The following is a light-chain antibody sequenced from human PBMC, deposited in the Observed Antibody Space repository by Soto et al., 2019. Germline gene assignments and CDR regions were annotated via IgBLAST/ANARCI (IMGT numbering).Light chain of an antibody. CDR2: DAS. J-gene: IGKJ1*01. CDR1: QSVSTS. Sequence: EIVLTQSPATLSLSPGERATLSCRASQSVSTSLAWYHQKPGQAPRLLIYDASTRAPGIPARFSGSGSGTDFTLTISSLEPEDFAVYYCQQRSNWPPTWTFGQGTKVEIK. V-gene: IGKV3-11*01. CDR3: QQRSNWPPTWT.